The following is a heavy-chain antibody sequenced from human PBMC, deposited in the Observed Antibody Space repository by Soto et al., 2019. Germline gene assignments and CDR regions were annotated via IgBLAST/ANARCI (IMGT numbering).Heavy chain of an antibody. Sequence: GASVKVSCKASGYTFTSYAMHWVRQAPGQRLGWMGWINAGNGNTKYSQKFQGRVTITRDTSASTAYMELSSLRSEDTALYYCARSYDILTGYYSFDYWGQGTLVTVSS. D-gene: IGHD3-9*01. CDR1: GYTFTSYA. V-gene: IGHV1-3*01. CDR2: INAGNGNT. CDR3: ARSYDILTGYYSFDY. J-gene: IGHJ4*02.